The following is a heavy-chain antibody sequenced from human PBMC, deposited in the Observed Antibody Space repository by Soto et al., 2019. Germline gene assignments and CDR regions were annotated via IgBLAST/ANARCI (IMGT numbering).Heavy chain of an antibody. V-gene: IGHV4-31*03. J-gene: IGHJ4*02. CDR3: ARLTEYGDPLDY. D-gene: IGHD4-17*01. CDR2: IYYSGST. Sequence: SETLSLTCTVSGGSISSGGYYWSWIRQHPGKGLEWIGYIYYSGSTYYNPSLKSRVTISVDTSKNQFSLKLSSVTAADTAVYYCARLTEYGDPLDYWGQGTLVTVSS. CDR1: GGSISSGGYY.